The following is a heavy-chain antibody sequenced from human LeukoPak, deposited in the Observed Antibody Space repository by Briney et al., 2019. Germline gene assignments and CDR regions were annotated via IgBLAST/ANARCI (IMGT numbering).Heavy chain of an antibody. D-gene: IGHD6-19*01. CDR2: IYYSGST. J-gene: IGHJ4*02. Sequence: SEALSLTCTVSGASISSSSYYWGWIRQPPGKGLEWIGSIYYSGSTYYNPSLKSRVTISVDTSKNQFTLKLSSVTAADTAVYFCARRIGVATTLDYWGQGTLVTVSS. V-gene: IGHV4-39*01. CDR1: GASISSSSYY. CDR3: ARRIGVATTLDY.